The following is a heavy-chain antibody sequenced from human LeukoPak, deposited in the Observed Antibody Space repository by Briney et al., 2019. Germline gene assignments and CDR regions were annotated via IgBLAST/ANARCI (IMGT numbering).Heavy chain of an antibody. CDR3: ARDSISGLDAFDI. CDR1: GFTFSRFE. V-gene: IGHV3-21*05. J-gene: IGHJ3*02. CDR2: ISTGTYI. D-gene: IGHD3-3*02. Sequence: TGGSLRLSCVASGFTFSRFEMNWVRQAPGKGLEWISHISTGTYIAYTDSVKGRFTISRDNAKNSLFLQMNSLRAEDTAVYYCARDSISGLDAFDIWGQGTMVTVSS.